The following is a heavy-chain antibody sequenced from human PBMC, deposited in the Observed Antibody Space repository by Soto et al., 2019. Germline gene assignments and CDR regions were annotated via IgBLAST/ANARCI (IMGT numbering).Heavy chain of an antibody. V-gene: IGHV3-33*01. CDR2: IWYDGSNK. D-gene: IGHD5-18*01. Sequence: GGSLRLSCAASGFTFSSYGMHWVRQAPGKGLEWVAVIWYDGSNKYYADSVKGRFTISRDNSKNTLYLQMNSLRAEDTAVYYCARAPPYTAMGPFDYWGQGTLVTVSS. CDR1: GFTFSSYG. J-gene: IGHJ4*02. CDR3: ARAPPYTAMGPFDY.